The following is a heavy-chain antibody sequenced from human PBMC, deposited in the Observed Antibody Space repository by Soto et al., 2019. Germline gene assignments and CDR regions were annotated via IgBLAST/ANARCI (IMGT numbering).Heavy chain of an antibody. CDR1: GFTFSSYA. CDR3: APLSPSGAGYYTMDV. D-gene: IGHD6-6*01. V-gene: IGHV3-23*01. CDR2: VSGYGDSS. J-gene: IGHJ6*02. Sequence: QPGGSLRLSCAASGFTFSSYAMSWVRQVPGKGLEWVAAVSGYGDSSYYADSVKGRFTISRDNSKNTVDLQMNSLRAEDTAVYYCAPLSPSGAGYYTMDVWGQGTTVTVSS.